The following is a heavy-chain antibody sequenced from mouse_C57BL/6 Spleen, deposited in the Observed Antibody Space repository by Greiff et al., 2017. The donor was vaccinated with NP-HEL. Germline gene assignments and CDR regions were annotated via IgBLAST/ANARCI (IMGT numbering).Heavy chain of an antibody. V-gene: IGHV1-47*01. CDR2: FHPYNDDT. CDR3: ARNYGSSYAMDY. CDR1: GYTFTTYP. J-gene: IGHJ4*01. Sequence: VQGVESGAELVKPGASVKMSCKASGYTFTTYPIEWMKQNHGKSLEWIGNFHPYNDDTKYNEKFKVKATLTAEKSSSTVYLELSRLTSDDSAVYYCARNYGSSYAMDYWGQGTSVTVSS. D-gene: IGHD1-1*01.